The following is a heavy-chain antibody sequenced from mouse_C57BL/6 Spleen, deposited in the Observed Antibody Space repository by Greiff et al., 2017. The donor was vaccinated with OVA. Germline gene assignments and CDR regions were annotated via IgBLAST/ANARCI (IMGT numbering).Heavy chain of an antibody. CDR3: ASLTTVGDY. Sequence: QVQLQQSGAELVMPGASVKLSCKASGYTFTSYWMHWVKQRPGQGLEWIGEIDPSDSYTNYNQKFKGKSTLTVDKSSSTAYMQLSSLTSEDSAVYYCASLTTVGDYWGQGTTLTVSS. V-gene: IGHV1-69*01. D-gene: IGHD1-1*01. CDR1: GYTFTSYW. J-gene: IGHJ2*01. CDR2: IDPSDSYT.